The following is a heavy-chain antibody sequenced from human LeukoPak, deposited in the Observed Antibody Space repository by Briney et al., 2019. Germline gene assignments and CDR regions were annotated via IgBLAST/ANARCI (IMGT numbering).Heavy chain of an antibody. J-gene: IGHJ3*02. V-gene: IGHV3-23*01. CDR1: GFTFTTYA. D-gene: IGHD3-3*01. CDR2: ITGSGATT. Sequence: GGSLRLSCAASGFTFTTYAMIWVRQAPGKGLEWVSVITGSGATTYYADSVKGRFTISRDNSKNTLYLQMNSLRAEDAAIYYCAKGWSGYYNDAFDIWGQGAMVTVSS. CDR3: AKGWSGYYNDAFDI.